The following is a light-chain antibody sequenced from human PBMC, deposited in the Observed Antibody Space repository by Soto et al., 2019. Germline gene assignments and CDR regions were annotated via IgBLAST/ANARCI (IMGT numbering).Light chain of an antibody. CDR1: SVDGCGYKY. Sequence: QSALTQPASVSGYPGESITISCTVSSVDGCGYKYVSWYQQHPGKAPKLTIYDVSNRPSGVSNRFSRSKSGNTGSLTISALQAEDDGDYYCSSYTSSSTYVFGTGTKLT. J-gene: IGLJ1*01. V-gene: IGLV2-14*01. CDR3: SSYTSSSTYV. CDR2: DVS.